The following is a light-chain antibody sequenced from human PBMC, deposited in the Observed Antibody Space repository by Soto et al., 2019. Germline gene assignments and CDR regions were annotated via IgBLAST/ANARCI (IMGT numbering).Light chain of an antibody. CDR2: EVS. CDR1: SSDVGGYNY. Sequence: QSVLTQPASVSGFPGQSITISCTGTSSDVGGYNYVSWYQQHPGKAPKLMIYEVSNRPSGVSNRFSGSKSGNTASLTISGLQGEDEDDYYCSSYTSSSTLDVFGTGTKLTVL. V-gene: IGLV2-14*01. J-gene: IGLJ1*01. CDR3: SSYTSSSTLDV.